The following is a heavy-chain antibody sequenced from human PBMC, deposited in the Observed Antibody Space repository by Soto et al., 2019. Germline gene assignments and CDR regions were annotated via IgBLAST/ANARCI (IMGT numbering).Heavy chain of an antibody. V-gene: IGHV3-74*01. D-gene: IGHD1-26*01. J-gene: IGHJ4*02. CDR1: GFTFSTYW. CDR3: ARDLRGSPDY. CDR2: INTDGSTT. Sequence: GGSLRLSCAASGFTFSTYWMHRVRQAPGKGLVWVSLINTDGSTTNYADSVKGRFTISRDNAKNTVYLQMNSLRVEDTALYYCARDLRGSPDYWGQGTLVTVSS.